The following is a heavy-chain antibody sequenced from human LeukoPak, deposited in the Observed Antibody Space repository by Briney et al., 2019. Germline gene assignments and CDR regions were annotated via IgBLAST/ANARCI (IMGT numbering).Heavy chain of an antibody. D-gene: IGHD3-10*01. CDR3: ARARRDYYYYYMDV. J-gene: IGHJ6*03. Sequence: GGPLRLSCAASGFTFSSYSMNWVRQAPGKGLEWVSSISSSSSYIYYADSVKGRFTISRDNAKNSLYLQMNSLRAEDTAVYYCARARRDYYYYYMDVWGKGTTVTVSS. CDR1: GFTFSSYS. CDR2: ISSSSSYI. V-gene: IGHV3-21*01.